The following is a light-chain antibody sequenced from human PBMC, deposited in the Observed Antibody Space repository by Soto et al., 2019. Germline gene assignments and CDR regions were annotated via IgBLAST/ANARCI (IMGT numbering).Light chain of an antibody. Sequence: QSALTQPRSVSGSPGQSVTISCTGTSSDVGRNNYVSWYQHHPGKAPKLMIYAVTNRPSGVPDRFSGSKSGNTASLTISGLLAEDEADYYCCSYAGSPVFGTGTKLTVL. CDR2: AVT. CDR3: CSYAGSPV. CDR1: SSDVGRNNY. J-gene: IGLJ1*01. V-gene: IGLV2-11*01.